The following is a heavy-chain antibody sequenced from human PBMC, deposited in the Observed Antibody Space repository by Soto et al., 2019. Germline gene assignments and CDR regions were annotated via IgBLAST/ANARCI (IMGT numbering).Heavy chain of an antibody. CDR2: IWYDGSNK. D-gene: IGHD4-4*01. Sequence: SLRLSCAASGFTFSSYGMHWVRQAPGKGLEWVAVIWYDGSNKYYADSVKGRFTISRDNSKNTLYLQMNSLRAEDTAVYYCARELDYSNYYYYGMDVWGQGTTVTVSS. J-gene: IGHJ6*02. V-gene: IGHV3-33*01. CDR3: ARELDYSNYYYYGMDV. CDR1: GFTFSSYG.